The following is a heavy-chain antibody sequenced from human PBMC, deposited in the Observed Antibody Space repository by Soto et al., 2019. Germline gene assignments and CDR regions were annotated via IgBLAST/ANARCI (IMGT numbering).Heavy chain of an antibody. CDR3: TRTDIVTTNWFDP. V-gene: IGHV4-34*02. D-gene: IGHD5-12*01. J-gene: IGHJ5*02. CDR1: SESVIGYY. CDR2: INHRGST. Sequence: QVHLQQWGAGLLKPSETLSLNSAAYSESVIGYYWTWIRQPPGKRLEWNGEINHRGSTNYNPSLKSRVTISIDTSKNQFTRKLTSVTAVDTSVYYCTRTDIVTTNWFDPWGQGTLVTVSS.